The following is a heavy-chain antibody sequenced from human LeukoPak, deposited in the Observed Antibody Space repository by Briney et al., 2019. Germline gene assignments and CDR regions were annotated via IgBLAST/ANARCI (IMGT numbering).Heavy chain of an antibody. D-gene: IGHD3-22*01. CDR3: ARDLRSSWGNYYDSIF. CDR2: INPNSGGT. Sequence: ASVKVSCKASGYTFTGYYMHWVRQAPGQGLEWMGWINPNSGGTNYAQKFQGRVTMTRDTSINTAYMELSRLRSDDTAVCYCARDLRSSWGNYYDSIFWGQGTLVTVSS. J-gene: IGHJ4*02. V-gene: IGHV1-2*02. CDR1: GYTFTGYY.